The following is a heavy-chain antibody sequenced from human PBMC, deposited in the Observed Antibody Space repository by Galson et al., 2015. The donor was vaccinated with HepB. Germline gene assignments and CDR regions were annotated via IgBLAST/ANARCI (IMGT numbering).Heavy chain of an antibody. CDR1: GYTLTELS. CDR2: FDPEDGET. J-gene: IGHJ6*04. D-gene: IGHD6-13*01. CDR3: ATDGKQLVQKSWWGGMDV. V-gene: IGHV1-24*01. Sequence: SVKVSCKVSGYTLTELSMHWVRQAPGKGLEWMGGFDPEDGETIYAQKFQGRVTMTEDTPTDTAYMELSSLRSEDTAVYYCATDGKQLVQKSWWGGMDVWGKGTTATVSS.